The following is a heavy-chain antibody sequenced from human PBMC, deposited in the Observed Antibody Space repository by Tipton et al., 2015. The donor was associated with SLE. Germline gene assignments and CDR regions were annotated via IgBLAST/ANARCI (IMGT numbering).Heavy chain of an antibody. CDR1: GGSISSYY. V-gene: IGHV4-59*12. Sequence: TLSLTCTVSGGSISSYYWSWIRQPPGKGLEWIGYIYYSGSTYYNPSLKSRVTISVDTSKNQFSLKLSSVTAADTAVYYCARAPGAYCGGDCYSHFDYWGQGTLVTVSS. CDR2: IYYSGST. D-gene: IGHD2-21*01. CDR3: ARAPGAYCGGDCYSHFDY. J-gene: IGHJ4*02.